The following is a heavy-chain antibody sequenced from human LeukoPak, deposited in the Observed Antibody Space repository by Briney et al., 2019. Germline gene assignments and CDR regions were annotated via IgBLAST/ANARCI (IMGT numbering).Heavy chain of an antibody. CDR2: IKHDGTQK. V-gene: IGHV3-7*04. Sequence: PGGSLRLSCAASGFTFSSYEMNWVSQAPGKGLEWIANIKHDGTQKYYVDSVTGRVTISRDNAKDSLYLQMNSLRAEDTAVYYCARGGATGYYSYYYMDVWGKGTTVTVSS. CDR1: GFTFSSYE. J-gene: IGHJ6*03. CDR3: ARGGATGYYSYYYMDV. D-gene: IGHD5-24*01.